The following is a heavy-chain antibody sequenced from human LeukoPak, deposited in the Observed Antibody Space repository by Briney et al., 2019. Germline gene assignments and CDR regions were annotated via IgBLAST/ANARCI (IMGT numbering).Heavy chain of an antibody. CDR1: GFTFSSYG. Sequence: GGSLRLSCAASGFTFSSYGMHWVRQAPGKGLEWVAVISYDGSNKYYADSVKGRFTISRDNSKNTLYLQMNSLRAEDTAVYYCASVIAAAHVFDYWGQGTLVTVSS. CDR2: ISYDGSNK. CDR3: ASVIAAAHVFDY. D-gene: IGHD6-13*01. V-gene: IGHV3-30*19. J-gene: IGHJ4*02.